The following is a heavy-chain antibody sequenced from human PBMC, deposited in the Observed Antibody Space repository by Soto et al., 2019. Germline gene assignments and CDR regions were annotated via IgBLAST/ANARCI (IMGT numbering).Heavy chain of an antibody. CDR2: IYWDDDK. V-gene: IGHV2-5*02. D-gene: IGHD6-13*01. Sequence: QITLKESGPPLVKPTQTLTLTCTFSGFSLSTSGVGVGWIRQPPGKALEWLALIYWDDDKRYSPSLKSRLTITKDTSKNQVVLTMTNMDPVDTATYYCAHILEQQLVRPAFDIWGQGTMVTVSS. J-gene: IGHJ3*02. CDR1: GFSLSTSGVG. CDR3: AHILEQQLVRPAFDI.